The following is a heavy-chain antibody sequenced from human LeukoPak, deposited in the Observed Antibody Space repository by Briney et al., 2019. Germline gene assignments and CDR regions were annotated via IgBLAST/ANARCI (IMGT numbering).Heavy chain of an antibody. D-gene: IGHD2-2*01. CDR3: AKDGSREDIVVVPAAMPAYYYYYMDV. CDR2: IRYDGSNK. CDR1: GFTFSSYG. V-gene: IGHV3-30*02. Sequence: PGGSLRLSCAASGFTFSSYGMHWVRQAPGKGLEWVAFIRYDGSNKYYADSVKGRFTISRDNSKNTLYLQMNSLRAEDTAVYYCAKDGSREDIVVVPAAMPAYYYYYMDVWGKGTTVTISS. J-gene: IGHJ6*03.